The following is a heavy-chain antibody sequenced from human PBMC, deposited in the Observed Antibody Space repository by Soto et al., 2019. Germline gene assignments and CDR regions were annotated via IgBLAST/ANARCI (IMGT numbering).Heavy chain of an antibody. Sequence: KPSETLSLTCAVSGYSISSGYYWGWIRQPPGKGLEWIGSIYHSGSTYYNPSLKSRVTISVDTSKNQFSLKLSSVTAADTAVYYCARDLRYVEMATYYFDYWGQGTLVTVSS. CDR1: GYSISSGYY. CDR3: ARDLRYVEMATYYFDY. J-gene: IGHJ4*02. D-gene: IGHD5-12*01. V-gene: IGHV4-38-2*02. CDR2: IYHSGST.